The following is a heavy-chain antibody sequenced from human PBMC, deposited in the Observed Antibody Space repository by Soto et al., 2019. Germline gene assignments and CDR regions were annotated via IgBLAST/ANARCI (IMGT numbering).Heavy chain of an antibody. CDR1: GYSFISYG. D-gene: IGHD2-2*01. J-gene: IGHJ4*02. V-gene: IGHV1-18*01. CDR2: ISANSGNT. CDR3: ARGLRVVPADRSIGY. Sequence: ASVKVSCKASGYSFISYGITWVRQAPGQGLEWMGWISANSGNTGYAQKFQGRVTMTRNTSTSTAYMELSSLRSDDTAVYYCARGLRVVPADRSIGYWGQGTLVTVSS.